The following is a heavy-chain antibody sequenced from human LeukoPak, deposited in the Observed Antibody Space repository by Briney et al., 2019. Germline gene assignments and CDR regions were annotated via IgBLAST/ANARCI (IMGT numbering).Heavy chain of an antibody. Sequence: ASVKVPCKASGYTFTGYYMHWVRQAPGQGLEWMGWINPNSGGTNYAQKFQGRVTMTRDTSISTAYMELSRLRSDDTAVYYCATPKEYSSPYYGMDVWGQGTTVTVSS. V-gene: IGHV1-2*02. CDR1: GYTFTGYY. CDR2: INPNSGGT. J-gene: IGHJ6*02. D-gene: IGHD6-6*01. CDR3: ATPKEYSSPYYGMDV.